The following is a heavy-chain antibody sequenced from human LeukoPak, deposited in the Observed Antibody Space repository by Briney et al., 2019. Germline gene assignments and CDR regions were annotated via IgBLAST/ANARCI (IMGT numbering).Heavy chain of an antibody. V-gene: IGHV3-23*01. Sequence: GGSLTLSCAASGLSFSSFAMSWVRQAPARGLQWLSSMKGTGGTFYADSVRGRFTLSRDDSRNTVYLQLNNLRVEDTAVYYCARASWVSSADAVWWGQGTVVTVSS. J-gene: IGHJ4*02. D-gene: IGHD3-16*01. CDR1: GLSFSSFA. CDR2: MKGTGGT. CDR3: ARASWVSSADAVW.